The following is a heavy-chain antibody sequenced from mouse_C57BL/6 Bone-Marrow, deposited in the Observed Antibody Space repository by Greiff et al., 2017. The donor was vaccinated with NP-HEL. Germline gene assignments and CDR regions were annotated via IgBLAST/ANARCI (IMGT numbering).Heavy chain of an antibody. CDR3: ANSFYDYDVGVYAMDY. CDR1: GYTFTDYY. D-gene: IGHD2-4*01. Sequence: VQLQQSGPELVKPGASVKISCKASGYTFTDYYMNWVKQSHGKSLEWIGDINPNNGGTSYNQKFKGKATLTVDKSSSTAYMELRSLTSEDSAVYYCANSFYDYDVGVYAMDYWGQGTSVTVSS. J-gene: IGHJ4*01. V-gene: IGHV1-26*01. CDR2: INPNNGGT.